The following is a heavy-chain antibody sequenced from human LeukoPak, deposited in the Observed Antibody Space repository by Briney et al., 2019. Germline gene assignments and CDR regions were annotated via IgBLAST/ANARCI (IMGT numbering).Heavy chain of an antibody. V-gene: IGHV3-30-3*01. J-gene: IGHJ1*01. CDR2: ISYDGSNK. D-gene: IGHD1-26*01. CDR3: ARGHSGSYLFF. CDR1: GFTFSGSA. Sequence: GGSLRLSCAASGFTFSGSAMHWVRQAPGKGLEWVAFISYDGSNKYYADSVKGRFTISRDNSKNTLYLQMNSLRAEDTAVYYCARGHSGSYLFFGGQGTLVTVSS.